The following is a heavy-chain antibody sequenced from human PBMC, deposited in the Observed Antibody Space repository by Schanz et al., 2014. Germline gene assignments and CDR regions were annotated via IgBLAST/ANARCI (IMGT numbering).Heavy chain of an antibody. CDR1: GFTFSDYA. V-gene: IGHV3-30*04. CDR3: ATDYSGGGCHI. Sequence: QVQLVESGGGVVQPGRSLRLSCAASGFTFSDYALHWVRQAPGKGLEWVALISYDGGNKYYADSVKGRFTLSRDNSKNTVYLQMNSLRAEDTALYFCATDYSGGGCHIWGQGTMVTVSS. CDR2: ISYDGGNK. D-gene: IGHD6-19*01. J-gene: IGHJ3*02.